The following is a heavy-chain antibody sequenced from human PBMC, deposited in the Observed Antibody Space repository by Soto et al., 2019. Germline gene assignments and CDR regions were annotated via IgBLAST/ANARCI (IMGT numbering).Heavy chain of an antibody. J-gene: IGHJ6*02. CDR1: GGSISSYY. Sequence: SATLSLTCTVSGGSISSYYWSWFRQSPGKRMEWIGYVLHSLGFSYYPSLQSRVAISLDTSKSQFSLKVTSVTATDTAVYYCARQGFGPLHGLVDVWGQGTTVTVSS. D-gene: IGHD3-10*01. V-gene: IGHV4-59*08. CDR3: ARQGFGPLHGLVDV. CDR2: VLHSLGF.